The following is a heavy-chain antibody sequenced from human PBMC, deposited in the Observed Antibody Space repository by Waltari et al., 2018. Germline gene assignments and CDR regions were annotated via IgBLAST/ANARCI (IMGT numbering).Heavy chain of an antibody. CDR1: GGSISSGDYY. J-gene: IGHJ3*02. V-gene: IGHV4-30-4*08. CDR2: SYFSGST. CDR3: ARVRMVYAMSDAFDI. Sequence: QVQLQESGPGLVKPSQTVSLSCTVSGGSISSGDYYWSWIRQPPGKGLEGIGYSYFSGSTDYNPSLKSRVTISVDMSKNQFSLNLSSVTAADTAVYYCARVRMVYAMSDAFDIWGQGTMVTVSS. D-gene: IGHD2-8*01.